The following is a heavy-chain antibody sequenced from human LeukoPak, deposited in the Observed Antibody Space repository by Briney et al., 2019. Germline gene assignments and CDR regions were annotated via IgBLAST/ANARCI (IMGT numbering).Heavy chain of an antibody. CDR3: ARSRGLELTIDY. CDR2: INPSGGST. D-gene: IGHD1-7*01. CDR1: GYTFTSYY. V-gene: IGHV1-46*01. Sequence: ASVKVSCKASGYTFTSYYMHWVRQAPGQGPEWMGIINPSGGSTSYAQKFQGRVTMTRDMSTSTVYMELSSLRSEDTAVYYCARSRGLELTIDYWGQGTLVTVSS. J-gene: IGHJ4*02.